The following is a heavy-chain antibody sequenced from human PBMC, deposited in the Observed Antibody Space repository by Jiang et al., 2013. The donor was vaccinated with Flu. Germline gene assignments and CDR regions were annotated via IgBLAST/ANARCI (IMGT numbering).Heavy chain of an antibody. Sequence: LEWVSSISSSSSYIYYADSVKGRFTISRDNAKNSLYLQMNSLRAEDTAVYYCARDPDYYDSSGYSGFDYWGQGTLVTVSS. D-gene: IGHD3-22*01. V-gene: IGHV3-21*01. CDR2: ISSSSSYI. CDR3: ARDPDYYDSSGYSGFDY. J-gene: IGHJ4*02.